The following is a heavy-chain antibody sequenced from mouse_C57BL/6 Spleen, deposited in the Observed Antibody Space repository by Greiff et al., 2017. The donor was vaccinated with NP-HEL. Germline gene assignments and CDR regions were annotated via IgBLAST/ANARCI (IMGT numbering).Heavy chain of an antibody. D-gene: IGHD2-1*01. V-gene: IGHV3-6*01. Sequence: EVQPQQSGPGLVKPSQSLSLTCSVTGYSITSGYYWNWIRQFPGNKLEWMGYISYDGSNNYNPSLKNRISITRDTSKNQFFLKLNSVTTEDTATYYCARDRYYGNYDYAMDYWGQGTSVTVSS. CDR2: ISYDGSN. CDR1: GYSITSGYY. CDR3: ARDRYYGNYDYAMDY. J-gene: IGHJ4*01.